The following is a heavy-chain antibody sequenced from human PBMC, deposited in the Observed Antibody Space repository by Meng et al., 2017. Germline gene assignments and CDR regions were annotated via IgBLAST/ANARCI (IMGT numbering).Heavy chain of an antibody. CDR3: ASPKLSPPDTAMVPFDY. CDR2: ISYDGSNK. D-gene: IGHD5-18*01. CDR1: GFTFRSYA. V-gene: IGHV3-30*01. J-gene: IGHJ4*02. Sequence: VELVEPGGGVLQPGRSLGLSCAASGFTFRSYAMHWVRQAPGKGLEWVAVISYDGSNKYYADSVKGRFTISRDNSKNTLYLQMNSLRAEDTAVYYCASPKLSPPDTAMVPFDYWGQGTLVTVSS.